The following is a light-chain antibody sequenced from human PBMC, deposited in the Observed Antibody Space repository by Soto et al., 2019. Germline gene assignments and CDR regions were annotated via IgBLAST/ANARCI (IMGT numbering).Light chain of an antibody. CDR3: SSYTSSSTLCV. CDR2: EVS. J-gene: IGLJ1*01. V-gene: IGLV2-14*01. CDR1: SSDVGGYNY. Sequence: VLTQPASVSGSPGQSITISCTGTSSDVGGYNYVSWYQQHPGKAPKLMIYEVSNRPSEVSNRFSGSKSGNTASLTISGLQAEDEADYYCSSYTSSSTLCVFGTGTKVTVL.